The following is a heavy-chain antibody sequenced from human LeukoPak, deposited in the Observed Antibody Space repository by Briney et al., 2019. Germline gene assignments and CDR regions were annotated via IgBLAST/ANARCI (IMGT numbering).Heavy chain of an antibody. Sequence: GASVKVSCKASGYTLAAQYLHWVRQAPGQGLEWMGWFDPDSGVTLYAQKFQGRVAMTGDKSISTAYMELSSLRSDDTAVYYCARARLWTYDIWGQGTVVTVS. J-gene: IGHJ3*02. D-gene: IGHD3-16*01. CDR1: GYTLAAQY. V-gene: IGHV1-2*02. CDR2: FDPDSGVT. CDR3: ARARLWTYDI.